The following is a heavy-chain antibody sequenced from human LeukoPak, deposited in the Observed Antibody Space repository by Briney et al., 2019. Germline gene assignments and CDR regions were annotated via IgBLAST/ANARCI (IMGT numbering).Heavy chain of an antibody. CDR3: ARASSSWYSDYYYAMDV. Sequence: ASVKVSCKASGYTFTSYDVNWVRQATGQGLEWMGWMNPNSGNTGYAQKFQGRVTMTSNTSISTAYMELTSLTSEDTAVYYCARASSSWYSDYYYAMDVWGQGTTVTVSS. CDR2: MNPNSGNT. CDR1: GYTFTSYD. J-gene: IGHJ6*02. V-gene: IGHV1-8*01. D-gene: IGHD6-13*01.